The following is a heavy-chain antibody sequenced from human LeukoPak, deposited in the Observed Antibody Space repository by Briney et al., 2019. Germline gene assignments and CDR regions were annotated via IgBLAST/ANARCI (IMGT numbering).Heavy chain of an antibody. Sequence: ASVKVSCKASGYTFTGYYMHWVRQAPGQGLEWMGWINPNSGGTNYAQKFQGRVTMTRDTSISTAYMELSRLRSADTAVYYCARRLSRLSHQFDYWGQGTLVTVSS. CDR2: INPNSGGT. J-gene: IGHJ4*02. CDR1: GYTFTGYY. D-gene: IGHD2/OR15-2a*01. V-gene: IGHV1-2*02. CDR3: ARRLSRLSHQFDY.